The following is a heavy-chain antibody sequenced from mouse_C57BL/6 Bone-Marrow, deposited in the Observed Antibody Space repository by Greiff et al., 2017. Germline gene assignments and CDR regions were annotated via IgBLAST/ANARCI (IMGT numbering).Heavy chain of an antibody. D-gene: IGHD2-1*01. J-gene: IGHJ1*03. CDR2: IDPSDSYT. CDR1: GYTFTSYW. V-gene: IGHV1-69*01. CDR3: ARWGHGNYWYFDV. Sequence: QVQLQQPGAELVMPGASVKLSCKASGYTFTSYWMHWVKQRPGQGLEWIGEIDPSDSYTNYNQKFKGKSTLTVDKSSSTDYMQLSSQTSEDSAVYYCARWGHGNYWYFDVWGTGTTVTVSS.